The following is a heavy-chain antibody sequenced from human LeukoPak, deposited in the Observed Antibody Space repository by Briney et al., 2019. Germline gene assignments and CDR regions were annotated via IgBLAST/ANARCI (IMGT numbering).Heavy chain of an antibody. CDR1: GGSFNGYY. CDR2: IYNSGIT. Sequence: SETLSLTCTVSGGSFNGYYWSWIRQPPGKGLEWIGYIYNSGITNYNPSFKSRVTISVDTSKNQFSLKLNSVTAADTAVYFCARSSSSWSSFDPWGQGTLVTVSS. V-gene: IGHV4-59*08. CDR3: ARSSSSWSSFDP. J-gene: IGHJ5*02. D-gene: IGHD6-13*01.